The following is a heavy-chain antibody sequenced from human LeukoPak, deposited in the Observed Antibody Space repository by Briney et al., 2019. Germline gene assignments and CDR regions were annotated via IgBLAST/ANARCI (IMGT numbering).Heavy chain of an antibody. Sequence: GGSLRLSCAASGFTVSSNYMSWVRQAPGKGLEWVSVIYSGGSTYYADSVKGRSTISRDNSKNTLYLQMNSLRAEDTAVYYCARRYSSSWYDWGQGTLVTVSS. CDR3: ARRYSSSWYD. D-gene: IGHD6-13*01. V-gene: IGHV3-53*01. CDR1: GFTVSSNY. CDR2: IYSGGST. J-gene: IGHJ4*02.